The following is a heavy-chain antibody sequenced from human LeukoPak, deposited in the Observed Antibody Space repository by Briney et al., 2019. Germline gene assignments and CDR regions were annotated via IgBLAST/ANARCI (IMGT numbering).Heavy chain of an antibody. J-gene: IGHJ6*03. CDR2: IRYDGSNK. D-gene: IGHD5-24*01. CDR1: GFTFSSYA. V-gene: IGHV3-30*02. CDR3: AKRGVEMATIYYMDV. Sequence: GGSLRLSCAASGFTFSSYAMSWVRQAPGKGLEWVAFIRYDGSNKYYADSVKDRFTISRDNSKNTLYLQMNSLRDEDTAVYYCAKRGVEMATIYYMDVWGKGTAVT.